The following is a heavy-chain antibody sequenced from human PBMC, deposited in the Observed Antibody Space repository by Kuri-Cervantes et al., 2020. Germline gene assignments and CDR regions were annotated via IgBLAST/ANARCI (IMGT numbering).Heavy chain of an antibody. V-gene: IGHV4-31*03. D-gene: IGHD3-10*01. J-gene: IGHJ5*02. CDR2: IYYSGST. CDR1: GGSISSRSYY. CDR3: GCMVRGVETRGWFNP. Sequence: SETLSLTCTVSGGSISSRSYYWSWIRQHPGKGLEWIGYIYYSGSTYYNPSLKSRVTISVDTSKNQFSLKLSSVTAADTAVYYCGCMVRGVETRGWFNPWGQGTLVTVSS.